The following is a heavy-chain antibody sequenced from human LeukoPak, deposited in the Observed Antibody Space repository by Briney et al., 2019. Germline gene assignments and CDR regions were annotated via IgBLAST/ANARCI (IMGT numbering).Heavy chain of an antibody. J-gene: IGHJ3*02. CDR1: GVSIRGYY. D-gene: IGHD6-19*01. CDR2: IYYSGIT. Sequence: PSETLSLTCTVSGVSIRGYYWSWIRQPPGKGLEYIGYIYYSGITNYNPSLKSRVTISVDASQNQFSLRLSSVTAADTAMYYCARGFDSSSGWYPAFDIWGHGTMGTVSS. CDR3: ARGFDSSSGWYPAFDI. V-gene: IGHV4-59*01.